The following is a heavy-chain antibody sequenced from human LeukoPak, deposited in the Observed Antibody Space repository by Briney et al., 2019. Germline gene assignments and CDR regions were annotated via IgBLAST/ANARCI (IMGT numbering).Heavy chain of an antibody. Sequence: SETLSLTCTVSGGSISSSSYYWGWIRQPPGKGLEWIGSSYYSGSTYYNPSLNSRVTISVDPSKNQFSLKLSSMPAADTAVYSCARHYIIGSSPPESYWGEGTLVTVSS. J-gene: IGHJ4*02. CDR3: ARHYIIGSSPPESY. CDR1: GGSISSSSYY. V-gene: IGHV4-39*01. CDR2: SYYSGST. D-gene: IGHD6-6*01.